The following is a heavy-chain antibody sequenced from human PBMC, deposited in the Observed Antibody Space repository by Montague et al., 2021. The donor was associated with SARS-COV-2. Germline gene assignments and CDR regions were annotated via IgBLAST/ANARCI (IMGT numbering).Heavy chain of an antibody. CDR2: FYYSGGS. CDR1: GASISTGSDY. CDR3: ARDRGDIYGGNSAWFDP. J-gene: IGHJ5*02. V-gene: IGHV4-61*03. Sequence: SETLSLTCTVSGASISTGSDYWTWIRQRPGRGLEWIGNFYYSGGSTYNPSLKSRVTMSADTSKNLFSLTLKSVTASDTAVDYCARDRGDIYGGNSAWFDPGGQGTLVTVSS. D-gene: IGHD4-23*01.